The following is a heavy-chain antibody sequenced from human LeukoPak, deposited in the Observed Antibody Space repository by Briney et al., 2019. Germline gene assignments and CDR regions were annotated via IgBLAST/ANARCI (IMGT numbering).Heavy chain of an antibody. V-gene: IGHV3-30*04. Sequence: GGSLRLSCAASGFTFSSYAMHWVRQAPGKGLEWVAAISYDGSNKYYADSVKGRFTISRDNSKNTLYLQMNSLRAEDTAVYYCARWVVPAYFDYWGQGTLVTVSS. D-gene: IGHD2-2*01. CDR1: GFTFSSYA. J-gene: IGHJ4*02. CDR3: ARWVVPAYFDY. CDR2: ISYDGSNK.